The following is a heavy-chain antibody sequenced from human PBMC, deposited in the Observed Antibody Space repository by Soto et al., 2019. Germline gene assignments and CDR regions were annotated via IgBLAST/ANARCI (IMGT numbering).Heavy chain of an antibody. CDR2: ISTCSGNT. CDR3: ARNSLGV. Sequence: QGQLVQSGAEVKKPGASVKVSCKASGYTFTTYGISWVRQAPGQGLEWMGDISTCSGNTNYAQKFQDRVTMTADTSTSTAYMELRSLRSDDTAVYYCARNSLGVWGRGTLVTVSS. J-gene: IGHJ4*02. V-gene: IGHV1-18*01. CDR1: GYTFTTYG. D-gene: IGHD1-26*01.